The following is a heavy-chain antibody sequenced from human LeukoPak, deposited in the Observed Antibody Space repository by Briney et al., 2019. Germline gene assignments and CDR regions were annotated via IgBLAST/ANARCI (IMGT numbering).Heavy chain of an antibody. CDR1: GGSISSNNW. V-gene: IGHV4-4*02. CDR3: ARPLYYYGSDSFDI. D-gene: IGHD3-10*01. CDR2: IYHSGST. Sequence: PSETLSLTCAVSGGSISSNNWWIWVRQPPGKGLEWIGEIYHSGSTNYNPSLKSRVTISVDKSKNQFSLKVTSVTAADTAVYYCARPLYYYGSDSFDIWGQGTMVTVSS. J-gene: IGHJ3*02.